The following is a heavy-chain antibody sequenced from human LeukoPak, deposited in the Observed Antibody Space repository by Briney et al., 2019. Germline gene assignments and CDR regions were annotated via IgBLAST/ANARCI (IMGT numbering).Heavy chain of an antibody. CDR2: MNPNSGNT. V-gene: IGHV1-8*03. CDR1: GYTFTSYD. Sequence: GASVKVSGKASGYTFTSYDINWVRQATGQGLEWMGWMNPNSGNTNYAQKFQGSVTITRNTSISTAYMELSSLRSEDTAVYYCARTVGYYYDSSGYPTYYYYYYMDVWGKGTTVTVSS. J-gene: IGHJ6*03. CDR3: ARTVGYYYDSSGYPTYYYYYYMDV. D-gene: IGHD3-22*01.